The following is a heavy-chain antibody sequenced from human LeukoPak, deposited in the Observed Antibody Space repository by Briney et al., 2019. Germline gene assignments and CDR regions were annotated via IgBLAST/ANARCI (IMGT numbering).Heavy chain of an antibody. CDR1: DSSISSGYF. CDR3: ATLLSDYGAHYFDS. Sequence: SETPSLTCAVSDSSISSGYFWGWIRQPPGKGLEWIGTLCHSGSTYYNPSLKSRVAISLDTSKTQFSLKLSSVTAADTALYYCATLLSDYGAHYFDSWGQGVLVTASS. V-gene: IGHV4-38-2*01. J-gene: IGHJ4*02. CDR2: LCHSGST. D-gene: IGHD4-17*01.